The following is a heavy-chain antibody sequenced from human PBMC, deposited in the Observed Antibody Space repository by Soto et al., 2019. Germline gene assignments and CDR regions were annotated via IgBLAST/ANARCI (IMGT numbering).Heavy chain of an antibody. CDR2: MNPNSGNT. CDR3: ASDNPIFRQGY. Sequence: ASVKVSCKTSGYTFTSYDINWVRQATGQEREWMGWMNPNSGNTGYAQKFQSRVTMTRNTSISTAYMELSSLRSEDTAVYYCASDNPIFRQGYWAQRTVDRVSS. CDR1: GYTFTSYD. V-gene: IGHV1-8*01. D-gene: IGHD3-3*01. J-gene: IGHJ4*02.